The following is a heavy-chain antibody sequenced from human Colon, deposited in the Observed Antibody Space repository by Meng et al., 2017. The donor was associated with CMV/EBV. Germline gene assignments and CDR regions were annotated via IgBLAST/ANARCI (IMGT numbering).Heavy chain of an antibody. CDR3: ARKGHVDIVGTAGNWFDP. D-gene: IGHD5-12*01. J-gene: IGHJ5*02. CDR1: GFTFTNYA. V-gene: IGHV3-21*01. Sequence: GESLKISCAASGFTFTNYAMTWVRQAPGKGLEWVSAITSSSSSIYYADSVKGRFTISRDNAKNSLFLQMNSLRAEDTAVYYCARKGHVDIVGTAGNWFDPWGQGTLVTVSS. CDR2: ITSSSSSI.